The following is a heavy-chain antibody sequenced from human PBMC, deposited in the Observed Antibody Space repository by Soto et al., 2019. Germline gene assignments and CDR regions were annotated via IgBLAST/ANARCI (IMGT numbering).Heavy chain of an antibody. CDR1: GFTFSSYG. J-gene: IGHJ6*02. Sequence: PGGSLRLSCAASGFTFSSYGMHWVRQAPGKGLEWVAVISYDGSNKYYADSVKGRFTISRDNSKNTLYLQMNSLRAEDTAVYYCAKDQGLTSPNYYYYGMDVWGQGTTVTVSS. CDR2: ISYDGSNK. CDR3: AKDQGLTSPNYYYYGMDV. D-gene: IGHD4-4*01. V-gene: IGHV3-30*18.